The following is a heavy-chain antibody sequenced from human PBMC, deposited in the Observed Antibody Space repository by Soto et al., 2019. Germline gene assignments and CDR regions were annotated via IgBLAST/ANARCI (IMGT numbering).Heavy chain of an antibody. D-gene: IGHD6-19*01. CDR2: IIPILGIA. Sequence: TSVKVSCKASGGTFSSYTISWVRQAPGQGLEWMGRIIPILGIANYAQKFQGRVTITADKSTSTAYMELSSLRSEDTAVYYCASIYPVAEKGGYFQHWGQGTLVTVSS. V-gene: IGHV1-69*02. J-gene: IGHJ1*01. CDR3: ASIYPVAEKGGYFQH. CDR1: GGTFSSYT.